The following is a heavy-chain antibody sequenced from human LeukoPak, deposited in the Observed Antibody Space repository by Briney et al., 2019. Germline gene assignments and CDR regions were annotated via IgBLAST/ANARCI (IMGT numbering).Heavy chain of an antibody. D-gene: IGHD6-19*01. CDR1: GFTFSNAW. J-gene: IGHJ4*02. CDR3: TTDLSSVSGTFDH. V-gene: IGHV3-15*01. Sequence: GGSLRLSCAASGFTFSNAWMNWVRQAPGKRLECVGRIKSKADGGTTDYAAPVKGRFTISRDDSKDTVYLQMNSLKAEDTAVYYCTTDLSSVSGTFDHWGQGTLVTVSS. CDR2: IKSKADGGTT.